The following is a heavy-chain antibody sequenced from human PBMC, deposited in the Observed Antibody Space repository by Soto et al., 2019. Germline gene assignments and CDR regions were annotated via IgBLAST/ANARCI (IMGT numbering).Heavy chain of an antibody. J-gene: IGHJ3*02. D-gene: IGHD2-15*01. Sequence: ASVKVSCKASGYTFTSYYMHWVRQVPGQGLEWMRIIIPSGGSTSYAQKFQGRVTMTRDTSTSTVYMELSILRSEDTAVYYCARAKGFCSGGSCHKNSLPNDAFDIWGQGTMVTVSS. V-gene: IGHV1-46*03. CDR2: IIPSGGST. CDR1: GYTFTSYY. CDR3: ARAKGFCSGGSCHKNSLPNDAFDI.